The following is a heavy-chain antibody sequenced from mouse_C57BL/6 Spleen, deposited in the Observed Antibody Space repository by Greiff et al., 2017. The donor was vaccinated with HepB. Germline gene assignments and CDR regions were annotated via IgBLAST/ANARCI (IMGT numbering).Heavy chain of an antibody. Sequence: EVQLQQSGPELVKPGASVKISCKASGYTFTDYYMNWVKQSHGKSLEWIGDINPNNGGTSYNQKFKGKATLTVDKSSSTAYMELRSLTSEDSAVYYCARYSMDYWGQRTSVTVSS. CDR1: GYTFTDYY. CDR2: INPNNGGT. V-gene: IGHV1-26*01. CDR3: ARYSMDY. J-gene: IGHJ4*01.